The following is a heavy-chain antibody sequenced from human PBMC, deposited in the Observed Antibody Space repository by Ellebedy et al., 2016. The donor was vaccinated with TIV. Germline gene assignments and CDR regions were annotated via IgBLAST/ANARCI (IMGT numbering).Heavy chain of an antibody. V-gene: IGHV1-18*04. CDR1: GYTFSNYG. J-gene: IGHJ4*02. CDR3: ARDRDSLPFDA. CDR2: ISVYLGNT. Sequence: ASVKVSXXTSGYTFSNYGISWVRQAPGQGLEWMGWISVYLGNTNYAQKFQGRFTITTDTSANTAYMELTSLTSADTALYYCARDRDSLPFDAWGQGTQITVSS. D-gene: IGHD2-21*02.